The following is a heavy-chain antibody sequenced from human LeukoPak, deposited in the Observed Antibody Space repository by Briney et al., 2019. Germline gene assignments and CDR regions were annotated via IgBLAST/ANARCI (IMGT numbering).Heavy chain of an antibody. CDR3: AKGAGLSAAGTVDY. V-gene: IGHV3-23*01. CDR2: ISDTGGST. Sequence: GGSLRLSCAASGFMFRGYAMSWVRQAPGKGLEWVSGISDTGGSTYYADSVKGRFTISRDNSKNTLYLQMNSLRGEDTAAYYCAKGAGLSAAGTVDYWGQGTLVTVSS. D-gene: IGHD6-13*01. CDR1: GFMFRGYA. J-gene: IGHJ4*02.